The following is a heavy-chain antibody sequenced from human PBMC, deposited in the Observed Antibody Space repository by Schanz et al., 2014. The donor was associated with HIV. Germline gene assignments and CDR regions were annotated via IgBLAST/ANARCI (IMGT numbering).Heavy chain of an antibody. J-gene: IGHJ6*02. CDR2: IWYDGSNK. CDR3: ARDLDSSSWFRTPMPRGMDV. CDR1: GFTFSSYD. D-gene: IGHD6-13*01. V-gene: IGHV3-33*01. Sequence: QVQLVESGGGVVQPGRSLRLSCAASGFTFSSYDMHWVRQAPGKGLEWVAVIWYDGSNKYYADSVKGRSTSSRDNSKNTLYLQMNSLRADDTAVYYCARDLDSSSWFRTPMPRGMDVWGQGTTVTVSS.